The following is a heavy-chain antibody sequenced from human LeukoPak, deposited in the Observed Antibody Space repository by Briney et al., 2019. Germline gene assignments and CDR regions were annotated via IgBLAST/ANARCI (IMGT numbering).Heavy chain of an antibody. J-gene: IGHJ5*02. CDR2: IRSKAYGGTT. V-gene: IGHV3-49*04. Sequence: GSLRLSCTASGFTFGDYAMSWVRQAPGKGLEWVGFIRSKAYGGTTEYAASVKGRFTISRDDSKSIAYLQMNSLKTEDTAMYYCTRREDWFDPWGQGTLVTVSS. CDR1: GFTFGDYA. CDR3: TRREDWFDP.